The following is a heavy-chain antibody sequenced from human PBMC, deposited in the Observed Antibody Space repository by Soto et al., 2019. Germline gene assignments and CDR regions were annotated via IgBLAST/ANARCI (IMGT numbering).Heavy chain of an antibody. CDR1: GYTFTSYG. CDR3: ARTRVNCSGGSCRVNYYYYGMDV. CDR2: ISAYNGNT. Sequence: ASVKVSCKASGYTFTSYGISWVRQAPGQGLEWMGWISAYNGNTNYAQKLQGRVTMTTDTSTSTAYMELRSLRPDDTAVYYCARTRVNCSGGSCRVNYYYYGMDVWGQGTTVTVSS. J-gene: IGHJ6*02. V-gene: IGHV1-18*01. D-gene: IGHD2-15*01.